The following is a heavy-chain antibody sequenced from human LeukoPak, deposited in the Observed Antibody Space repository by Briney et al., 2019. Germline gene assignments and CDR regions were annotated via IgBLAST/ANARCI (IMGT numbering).Heavy chain of an antibody. J-gene: IGHJ4*02. CDR3: ARGLDHAKTGY. CDR2: IHPYGSS. Sequence: SETLSLTCAAYGGSVSGYYWSWIRQPPGKGLEWIGEIHPYGSSNYNPSLKSRVTISVDTSKNQFSLRLTSVTAADTALYYCARGLDHAKTGYWGQGTQVTVSS. CDR1: GGSVSGYY. V-gene: IGHV4-34*01. D-gene: IGHD3/OR15-3a*01.